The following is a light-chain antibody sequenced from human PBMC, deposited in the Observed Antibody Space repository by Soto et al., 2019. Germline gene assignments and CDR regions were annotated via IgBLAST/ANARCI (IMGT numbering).Light chain of an antibody. CDR2: KIS. CDR1: QSIVHNDGNTY. CDR3: MQATQFPRT. J-gene: IGKJ4*01. V-gene: IGKV2-24*01. Sequence: DIVLTQTPLSSAVTVGQPASISCKSSQSIVHNDGNTYLSWHQQRPGQPPRLLIYKISNQFSGDPDEFSVSGAGTDLTLKINRVEAEDVGVYYCMQATQFPRTFGGGTKVEIK.